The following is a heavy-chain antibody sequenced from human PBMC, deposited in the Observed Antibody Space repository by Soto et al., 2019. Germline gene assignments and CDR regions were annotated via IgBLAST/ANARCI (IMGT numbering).Heavy chain of an antibody. D-gene: IGHD3-3*01. V-gene: IGHV3-30-3*01. Sequence: QVQLVESGGGVVQPGRSLRLSCAASGFTFSSYAMHWVRQAPGKGLEWVAVISYDGSNKYYADSVKGRFTISRDNYKNRLELQMNSLRAEDTAVYYCAREADDDFWSGRYYGMDVWGQGTTVTVAS. CDR2: ISYDGSNK. J-gene: IGHJ6*02. CDR3: AREADDDFWSGRYYGMDV. CDR1: GFTFSSYA.